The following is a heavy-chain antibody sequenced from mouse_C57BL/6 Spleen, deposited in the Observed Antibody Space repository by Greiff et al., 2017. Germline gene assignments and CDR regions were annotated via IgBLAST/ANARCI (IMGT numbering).Heavy chain of an antibody. CDR1: GYSFTGYY. J-gene: IGHJ4*01. CDR2: IYPYNCVS. Sequence: VQLQQSGPELVKPGASVKISCQASGYSFTGYYMHWVKQSHGNILDWIGYIYPYNCVSSYNQKFKGKATLTVDKSSSTAYMQLSSLTSEDSAVYYCAREKGSSYGGYAMDYWGQGTSVTVSS. CDR3: AREKGSSYGGYAMDY. D-gene: IGHD1-1*01. V-gene: IGHV1-31*01.